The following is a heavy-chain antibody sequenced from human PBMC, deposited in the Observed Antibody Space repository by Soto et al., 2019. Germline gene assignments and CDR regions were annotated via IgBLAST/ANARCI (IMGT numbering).Heavy chain of an antibody. D-gene: IGHD2-2*01. J-gene: IGHJ4*01. Sequence: GESLKISCKTSGYIFTSYWIGWVRQMPGQGMGWRGNIYPYDSDTRYRPSFQGQVTISADTSITTAYLQWSGLRASDTAMYFCARHLVGSTRGNFDYWGQGTLVTVSS. V-gene: IGHV5-51*01. CDR3: ARHLVGSTRGNFDY. CDR1: GYIFTSYW. CDR2: IYPYDSDT.